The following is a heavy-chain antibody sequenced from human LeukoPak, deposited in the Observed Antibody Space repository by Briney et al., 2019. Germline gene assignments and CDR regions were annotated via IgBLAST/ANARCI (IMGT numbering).Heavy chain of an antibody. V-gene: IGHV4-4*02. CDR3: ARATIPYYFDY. Sequence: SETLSLTCAVSGDSISSSNWWSWVRQPPGKGLEWIAEIYHSGSTNYNPSLKSRVTISVDKSENQFSLRLTSVTAADTAVYYCARATIPYYFDYWGQGTLVTVSS. CDR2: IYHSGST. CDR1: GDSISSSNW. D-gene: IGHD5-24*01. J-gene: IGHJ4*02.